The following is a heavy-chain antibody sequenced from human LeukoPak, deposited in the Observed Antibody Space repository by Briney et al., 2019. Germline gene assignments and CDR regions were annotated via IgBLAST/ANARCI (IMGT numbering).Heavy chain of an antibody. CDR1: GFTFGNHA. J-gene: IGHJ4*02. Sequence: PGGSLRLSCAASGSSGFTFGNHAMSWVRQAPGKGLGWVSTISGSGGTTYYADSVKGRFTISRDNSKVTLYLQMNSLKAEDTALYYCAEDKFGSGWYGVLVYGGQGTLVTVSS. D-gene: IGHD6-19*01. V-gene: IGHV3-23*01. CDR2: ISGSGGTT. CDR3: AEDKFGSGWYGVLVY.